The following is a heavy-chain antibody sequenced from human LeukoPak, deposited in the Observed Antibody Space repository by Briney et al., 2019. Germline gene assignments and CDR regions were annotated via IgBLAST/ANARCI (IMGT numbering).Heavy chain of an antibody. J-gene: IGHJ4*02. CDR2: IIPIFGTA. CDR3: AAGGSGTPYYFDH. Sequence: SVKVSCKASGGTFSSYAISWVRQAPGQGLEWMGGIIPIFGTANYAQKFQGSVTITADESTSTAYMELSSLRSEDTAVYYCAAGGSGTPYYFDHWGQGTLVTVSS. D-gene: IGHD3-10*01. V-gene: IGHV1-69*01. CDR1: GGTFSSYA.